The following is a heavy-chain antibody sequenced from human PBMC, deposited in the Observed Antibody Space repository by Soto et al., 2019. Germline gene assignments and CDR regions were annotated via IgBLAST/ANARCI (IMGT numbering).Heavy chain of an antibody. Sequence: GPSVRRSCAASGFTYSSYGMHWVRQAPGKGLEWVAVIWYDGSNKYYADSVKGRFTICRGNSKNTLYLQMNSLRAEDAAVYYCATDYSNYLSKDVWGQGTTVTVSS. D-gene: IGHD4-4*01. V-gene: IGHV3-33*01. CDR3: ATDYSNYLSKDV. CDR2: IWYDGSNK. CDR1: GFTYSSYG. J-gene: IGHJ6*02.